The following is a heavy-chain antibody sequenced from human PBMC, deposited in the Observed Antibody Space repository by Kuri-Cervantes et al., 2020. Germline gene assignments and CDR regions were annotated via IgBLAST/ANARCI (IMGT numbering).Heavy chain of an antibody. Sequence: GGSLRLSCAASGFTFSDYYMSWIRQAPGKGLEWVAVISYDGSNKYYADSVKGRFTISRDNSKNTLYLQMNSLRAEDTAVYYCARRGPRRSWYLNDAFDIWGQGTMVTVSS. CDR1: GFTFSDYY. D-gene: IGHD6-13*01. V-gene: IGHV3-30*07. CDR2: ISYDGSNK. CDR3: ARRGPRRSWYLNDAFDI. J-gene: IGHJ3*02.